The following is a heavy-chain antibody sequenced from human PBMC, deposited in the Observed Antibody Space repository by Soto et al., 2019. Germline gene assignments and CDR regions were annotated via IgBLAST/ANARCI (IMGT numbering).Heavy chain of an antibody. CDR1: GGSISSFY. D-gene: IGHD6-19*01. CDR3: ARVKISVAPAY. Sequence: SETLSLTCTVSGGSISSFYWSWIRQPPGKGLEWIGEINERGNTNYNPTLKRQVPISVDTSKKQFSLKLGSVIAADTAVYYCARVKISVAPAYWGQGTLVTVSS. CDR2: INERGNT. V-gene: IGHV4-34*01. J-gene: IGHJ4*02.